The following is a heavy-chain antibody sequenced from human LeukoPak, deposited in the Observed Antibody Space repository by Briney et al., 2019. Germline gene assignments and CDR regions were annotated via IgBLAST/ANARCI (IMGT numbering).Heavy chain of an antibody. CDR2: ISSRTSTI. CDR3: ARAIAVAGLGSSWFDP. D-gene: IGHD6-19*01. Sequence: GGSLRLSCAASGFRFNLYSMTWVRQAPGKGLEWISYISSRTSTIYYADSVKGRFTISRDNAKNSLYLQMNSLRAEDTAVYYCARAIAVAGLGSSWFDPWGQGTLVTVSS. J-gene: IGHJ5*02. V-gene: IGHV3-48*01. CDR1: GFRFNLYS.